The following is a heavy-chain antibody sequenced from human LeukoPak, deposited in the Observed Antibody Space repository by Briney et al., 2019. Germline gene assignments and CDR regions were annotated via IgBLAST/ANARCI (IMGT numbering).Heavy chain of an antibody. D-gene: IGHD3-22*01. J-gene: IGHJ4*02. V-gene: IGHV4-4*02. CDR2: IYHSGST. Sequence: PSGTLSLTCAVSGGSISSSNWWSWVHQPPGKGLEWIGEIYHSGSTNYNPSLKSRVTISVDKSKNQFSLKLSSVTAADTAVYYCAGLKYYYDSSGPGPNFDYWGQGTLATVSS. CDR3: AGLKYYYDSSGPGPNFDY. CDR1: GGSISSSNW.